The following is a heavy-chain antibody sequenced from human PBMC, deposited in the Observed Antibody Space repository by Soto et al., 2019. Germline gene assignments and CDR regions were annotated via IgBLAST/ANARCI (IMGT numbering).Heavy chain of an antibody. CDR3: ARDQGYYDFWSGYYKPSQFDY. D-gene: IGHD3-3*01. Sequence: ASVKVSCKASGYTFTSYGISWVRQAPGKGLEWMGWISAYNGNTNYAQKLQGRVTMTTDTSTSTAYMELRSLRSDDTAVYYCARDQGYYDFWSGYYKPSQFDYWGQGTLVTVSS. V-gene: IGHV1-18*01. CDR1: GYTFTSYG. CDR2: ISAYNGNT. J-gene: IGHJ4*02.